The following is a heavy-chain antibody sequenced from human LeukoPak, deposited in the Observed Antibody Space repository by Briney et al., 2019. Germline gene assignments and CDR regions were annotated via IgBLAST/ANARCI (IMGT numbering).Heavy chain of an antibody. D-gene: IGHD2-15*01. CDR1: GGSFSGYY. CDR2: INHSGST. CDR3: ASQKYSAYYSDY. V-gene: IGHV4-34*01. J-gene: IGHJ4*02. Sequence: SETLSLTCAVYGGSFSGYYWSWIRQPPGKGLEWIGEINHSGSTNYNPSLKSRVTISVDTSKNQFSLKLSSVTAADTAVYYCASQKYSAYYSDYWGQGTLVTVSS.